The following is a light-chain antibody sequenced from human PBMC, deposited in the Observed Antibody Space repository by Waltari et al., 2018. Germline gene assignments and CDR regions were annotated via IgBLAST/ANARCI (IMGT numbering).Light chain of an antibody. CDR1: QGITND. Sequence: DIQMTQSPSSLSASVGDRVTITCRASQGITNDLAWYQQKPGETPKLLIYEASSSQSGIPSRFSGSGSGTDFTLTISSLQSEDFATYYCQHYYSSPYSFGQGTKVEIK. J-gene: IGKJ2*03. CDR2: EAS. CDR3: QHYYSSPYS. V-gene: IGKV1-27*01.